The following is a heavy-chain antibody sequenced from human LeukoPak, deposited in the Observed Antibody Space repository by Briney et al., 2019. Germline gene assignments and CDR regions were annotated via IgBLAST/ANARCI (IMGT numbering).Heavy chain of an antibody. D-gene: IGHD4-23*01. J-gene: IGHJ4*02. CDR2: IYSGGST. CDR1: GFTVSSNY. V-gene: IGHV3-53*01. CDR3: AVISHDCGGNHPFDY. Sequence: GGSLRLSCAASGFTVSSNYMSWVRQASGKGLEWVSVIYSGGSTYYADSVKGRFTISRDNSKNTLYLQMNSLRAEDTAVYYCAVISHDCGGNHPFDYWGQGTLVTVSS.